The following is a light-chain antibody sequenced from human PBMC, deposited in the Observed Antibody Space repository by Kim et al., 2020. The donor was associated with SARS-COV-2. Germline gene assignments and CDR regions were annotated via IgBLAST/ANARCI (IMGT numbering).Light chain of an antibody. J-gene: IGKJ1*01. Sequence: EIVLTQSPDFQSVNPGEKVSITCRASQSIADRLHWYQQKAHQSPKLLIKYASQSFSGVPPRFSGSGSGTDFTLTINSLEAEDAATYYCHQSSALPWTFGQGTKVDIK. CDR2: YAS. CDR3: HQSSALPWT. V-gene: IGKV6-21*01. CDR1: QSIADR.